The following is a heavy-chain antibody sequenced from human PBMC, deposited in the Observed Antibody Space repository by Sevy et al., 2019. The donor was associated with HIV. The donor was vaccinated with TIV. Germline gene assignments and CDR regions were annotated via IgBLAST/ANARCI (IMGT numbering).Heavy chain of an antibody. V-gene: IGHV3-49*04. Sequence: GGSLRLSCTASGFIFGDYGMSWVRQAPGKGLEWIAFFKSKIHGGTTENAASVKGRFTISRDDSKNIVYLQMSNLKTEDTAVYYCTRWSGPQSIFDYRGQGTLVTVSS. D-gene: IGHD1-26*01. CDR2: FKSKIHGGTT. J-gene: IGHJ4*02. CDR1: GFIFGDYG. CDR3: TRWSGPQSIFDY.